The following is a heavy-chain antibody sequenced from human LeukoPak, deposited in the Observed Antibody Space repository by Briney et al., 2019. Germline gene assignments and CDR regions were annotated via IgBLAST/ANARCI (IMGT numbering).Heavy chain of an antibody. V-gene: IGHV4-38-2*02. CDR1: GYSISSGHY. CDR3: ASDSSSWPVGAFDI. CDR2: IYHSGST. Sequence: PSETLSLTCTVSGYSISSGHYWGWIRQPPGKGLEWIGSIYHSGSTYYNPSLKSRVTISVDTSKNQFSLKLSSVTAADTAVYYCASDSSSWPVGAFDIWGQGTMVTVSS. D-gene: IGHD6-13*01. J-gene: IGHJ3*02.